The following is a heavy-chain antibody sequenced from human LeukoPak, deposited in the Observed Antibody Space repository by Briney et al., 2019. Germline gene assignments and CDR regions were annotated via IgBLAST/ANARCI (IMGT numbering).Heavy chain of an antibody. CDR2: IIPSGGST. J-gene: IGHJ4*02. D-gene: IGHD3-22*01. CDR3: ARDGGDGSGYYYYDY. V-gene: IGHV1-46*04. Sequence: GASVKVSCKASGYTFTTSHMHWVRQAPGQGLEWTGIIIPSGGSTSYAQKLQGRVTMTSDTSTSTAYMELSSLKSEDTAVYYCARDGGDGSGYYYYDYWGQGTLVTVSS. CDR1: GYTFTTSH.